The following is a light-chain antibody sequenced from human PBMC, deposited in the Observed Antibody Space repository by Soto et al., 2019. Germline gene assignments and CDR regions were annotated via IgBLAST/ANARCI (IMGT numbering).Light chain of an antibody. CDR1: QSINTY. V-gene: IGKV1-39*01. Sequence: DIQMTQSPSSLSASVGDRVTITCRTSQSINTYLNWYKQKPGEAPKLLNYPASILQNGVPSTLSGSGSGTDFPLTISPLQPEDFATYYCQQSYSTPRTLGGGNKVEVK. CDR3: QQSYSTPRT. J-gene: IGKJ4*01. CDR2: PAS.